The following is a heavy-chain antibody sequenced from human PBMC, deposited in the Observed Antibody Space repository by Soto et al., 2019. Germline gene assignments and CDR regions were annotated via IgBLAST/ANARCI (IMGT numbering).Heavy chain of an antibody. D-gene: IGHD2-2*01. V-gene: IGHV1-58*02. J-gene: IGHJ6*03. CDR2: IVVGSGNT. CDR1: GFTFTSSA. CDR3: AAGRLRPYCSSTSCRDYYYYYMDV. Sequence: SVKVSCKASGFTFTSSAMQWVRQARGQRLEWIGWIVVGSGNTNYAQKFQERVTITRDMSTSTAYMELSSLRPEDTAVYYCAAGRLRPYCSSTSCRDYYYYYMDVWGQGTTVTVSS.